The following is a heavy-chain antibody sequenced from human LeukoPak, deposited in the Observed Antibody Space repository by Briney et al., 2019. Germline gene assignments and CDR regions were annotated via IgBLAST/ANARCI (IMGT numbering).Heavy chain of an antibody. J-gene: IGHJ6*03. Sequence: GASVKVSCKASGYTFTSFDINWVRQAPGQGLEWMASMNPNNGNTAYARKFQGRLTMTRDTSISTAYLELSALRSEDTAVYYCARLHWESGGIYFYYYVDVWGKGTTVTVSS. CDR2: MNPNNGNT. CDR1: GYTFTSFD. D-gene: IGHD3-16*01. V-gene: IGHV1-8*01. CDR3: ARLHWESGGIYFYYYVDV.